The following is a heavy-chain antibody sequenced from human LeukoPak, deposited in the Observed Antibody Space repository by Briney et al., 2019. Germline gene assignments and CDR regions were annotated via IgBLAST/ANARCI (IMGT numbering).Heavy chain of an antibody. Sequence: SETLSLTCTVSGGSISSYYWSWIRQPPGKGLEWIGYIYYSGSTNYNPSLKSRVTISVDTSKNQFSLKLSSVTAADTAVYYRAILGYCSGGSSYSGYYWGQGTLVTVSS. CDR1: GGSISSYY. CDR3: AILGYCSGGSSYSGYY. CDR2: IYYSGST. D-gene: IGHD2-15*01. V-gene: IGHV4-59*08. J-gene: IGHJ4*02.